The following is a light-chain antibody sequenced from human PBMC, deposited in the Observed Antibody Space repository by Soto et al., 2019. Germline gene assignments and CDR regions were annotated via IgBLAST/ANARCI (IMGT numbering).Light chain of an antibody. CDR2: GAS. Sequence: ESVLTQSPGVLSLSPGERATLSCRASQSVSSSYLAWYQQKPGQAPRLLIYGASSRATGIPDRFSGSGSGTDFTLTISRLEPEDFAVYYCQQYGSSRWTFGQGTKVDIK. V-gene: IGKV3-20*01. CDR3: QQYGSSRWT. CDR1: QSVSSSY. J-gene: IGKJ1*01.